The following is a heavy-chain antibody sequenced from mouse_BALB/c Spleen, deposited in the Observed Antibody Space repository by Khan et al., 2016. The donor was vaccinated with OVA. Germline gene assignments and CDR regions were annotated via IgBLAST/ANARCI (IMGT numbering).Heavy chain of an antibody. CDR3: VRESSRSRFAY. CDR1: GYTFTDYA. D-gene: IGHD1-1*01. V-gene: IGHV1S137*01. Sequence: QVQLQQSGAELVRPGVSVKISCKGSGYTFTDYAMHWVKQSHAQSLEWIGVISPYYGDASYNQKFKGKATMTVDKSSSTAYLELASLTSEDSAIECCVRESSRSRFAYWGQGTLLTVSA. J-gene: IGHJ3*01. CDR2: ISPYYGDA.